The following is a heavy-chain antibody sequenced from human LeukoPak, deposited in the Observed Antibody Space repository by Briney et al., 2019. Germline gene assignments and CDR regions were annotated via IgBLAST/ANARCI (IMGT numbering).Heavy chain of an antibody. CDR1: GYTFTSYA. D-gene: IGHD4-17*01. J-gene: IGHJ6*02. Sequence: SVKVSCKASGYTFTSYAISWVRQAPGQGLEWMGRIIPILGIANYAQKFQGRVTITADKSTSTAYMELSSLRSEDTAVYYCARGCYGDYYYYYGMDVWGQGTTVTVSS. V-gene: IGHV1-69*04. CDR2: IIPILGIA. CDR3: ARGCYGDYYYYYGMDV.